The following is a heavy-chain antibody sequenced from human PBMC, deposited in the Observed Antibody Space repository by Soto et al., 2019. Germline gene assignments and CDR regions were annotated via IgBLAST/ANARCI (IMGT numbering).Heavy chain of an antibody. Sequence: GASVKVSCKASGYTFTGYYIHWVRQAPGQGLEWMGWINPNSGGTNYAQKFQGWVTMTRDTSISTAYMELSRLRSDDTAVYYCARTTTPGGGNTFDYWGQGTLVTVSS. CDR3: ARTTTPGGGNTFDY. CDR2: INPNSGGT. D-gene: IGHD2-15*01. J-gene: IGHJ4*02. CDR1: GYTFTGYY. V-gene: IGHV1-2*04.